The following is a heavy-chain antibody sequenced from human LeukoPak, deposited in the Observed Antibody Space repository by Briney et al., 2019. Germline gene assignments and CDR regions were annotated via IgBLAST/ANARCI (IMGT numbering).Heavy chain of an antibody. Sequence: GGSLRLSCTASGFTVSSNHMTWVRQAPGKGLQWVSVIYSGGTTYYADSVKGRFTISRDNARNSLYLQMNSLRAEDTAIYYCARSEHSSSSFDYWGQGTLVTVSS. CDR3: ARSEHSSSSFDY. D-gene: IGHD6-6*01. J-gene: IGHJ4*02. CDR1: GFTVSSNH. V-gene: IGHV3-66*01. CDR2: IYSGGTT.